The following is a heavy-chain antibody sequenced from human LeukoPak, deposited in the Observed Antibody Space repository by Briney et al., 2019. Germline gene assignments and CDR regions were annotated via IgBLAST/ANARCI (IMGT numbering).Heavy chain of an antibody. CDR1: GFTVSSNY. CDR3: AKKPGTTEDPFDY. Sequence: GGSLRLSCAASGFTVSSNYMSWVRQAPGKGLEWVSVISDSGRSTYYADSVKGRFTISRDNSKNTPFLQMNSLRAEDTALYYCAKKPGTTEDPFDYWGQGTLVTVSS. D-gene: IGHD1-7*01. V-gene: IGHV3-23*01. J-gene: IGHJ4*02. CDR2: ISDSGRST.